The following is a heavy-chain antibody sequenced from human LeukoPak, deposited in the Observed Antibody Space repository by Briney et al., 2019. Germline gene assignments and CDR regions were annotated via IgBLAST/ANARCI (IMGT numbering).Heavy chain of an antibody. CDR1: GFTFSSSA. Sequence: PGGSLRLSCAASGFTFSSSAMSWVRQVPGKGLEWVSGISASGGSTYYADSVRGRFTISRDNSKNTLYVQMNSLRDEDTAVHYCAKDNLSAYDFWSGYYPNWFDPWGQGTLVTVSS. CDR3: AKDNLSAYDFWSGYYPNWFDP. V-gene: IGHV3-23*01. J-gene: IGHJ5*02. CDR2: ISASGGST. D-gene: IGHD3-3*01.